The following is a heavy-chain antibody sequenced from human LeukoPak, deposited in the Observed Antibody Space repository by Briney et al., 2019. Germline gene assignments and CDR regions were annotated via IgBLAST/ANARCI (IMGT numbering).Heavy chain of an antibody. V-gene: IGHV1-18*01. CDR1: GYTFTSYG. CDR2: ISAYNGNT. J-gene: IGHJ5*02. CDR3: ARVSSSWSVIWFDP. Sequence: GASVKVSCKASGYTFTSYGISWVRQAPGQGLEWMGWISAYNGNTNYAQKLQGRVTMTTDTSTSTAYMELRSLRSDDTAVYYCARVSSSWSVIWFDPWGQGTLVTVSS. D-gene: IGHD6-13*01.